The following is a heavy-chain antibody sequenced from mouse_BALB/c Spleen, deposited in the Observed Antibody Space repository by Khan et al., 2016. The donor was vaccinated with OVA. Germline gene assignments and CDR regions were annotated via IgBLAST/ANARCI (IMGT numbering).Heavy chain of an antibody. D-gene: IGHD2-1*01. J-gene: IGHJ3*01. Sequence: QVQLQQSGAELVKPGASVRLSCKTSGYTFTSYWIQWVKQRPGQGLGWIGEIFPGTGTTYYNENFKGKATLTIDISSTTAYIQLSSLTPAASAVYFCARGYFGNYEFAYWGQGTLVTVSA. CDR2: IFPGTGTT. CDR1: GYTFTSYW. CDR3: ARGYFGNYEFAY. V-gene: IGHV1S132*01.